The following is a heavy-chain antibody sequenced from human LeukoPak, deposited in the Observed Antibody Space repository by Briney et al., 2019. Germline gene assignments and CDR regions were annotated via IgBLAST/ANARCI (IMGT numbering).Heavy chain of an antibody. CDR2: ISGSGGST. CDR1: GFTFSSYA. D-gene: IGHD6-13*01. J-gene: IGHJ4*02. V-gene: IGHV3-23*01. CDR3: AKDGIAAADTEDDY. Sequence: GGSLRLSCAASGFTFSSYAMSWVRQAPGKGLEWVSAISGSGGSTYYADSVKGRFTISRDNSKNTLYLQMNSLRAEDTAVYYRAKDGIAAADTEDDYWGQGTLVTVSS.